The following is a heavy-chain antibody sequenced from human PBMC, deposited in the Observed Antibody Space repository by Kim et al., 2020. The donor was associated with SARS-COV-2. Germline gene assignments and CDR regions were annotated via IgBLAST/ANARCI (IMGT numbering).Heavy chain of an antibody. Sequence: SETLSLTCTVSGGSISSSSYYWGWIRQPPGKGLEWIGSIYYSGSTYYNPSLKSRVTISVDTSKNQFSLKLSSVTAADTAVYYCAREYGYISGSYLAYYYYGMDVWGQGATVTVSS. CDR1: GGSISSSSYY. CDR3: AREYGYISGSYLAYYYYGMDV. J-gene: IGHJ6*02. CDR2: IYYSGST. V-gene: IGHV4-39*07. D-gene: IGHD1-26*01.